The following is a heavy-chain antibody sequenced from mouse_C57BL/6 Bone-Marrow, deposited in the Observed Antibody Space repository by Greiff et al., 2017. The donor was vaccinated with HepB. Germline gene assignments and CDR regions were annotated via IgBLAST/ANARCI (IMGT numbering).Heavy chain of an antibody. J-gene: IGHJ1*03. CDR3: ARSDLALYYGPYWYFDV. V-gene: IGHV1-72*01. D-gene: IGHD1-2*01. CDR1: GYTFTSYW. Sequence: VQLQQPGAELVKPGASVKLSCKASGYTFTSYWMHWVKQRPGRGLEWIGRIDPNSGGTKYNEKFKSKATLTVDKPSSTAYMQLSSLTSEDSAVYYCARSDLALYYGPYWYFDVWGTGTTVTVSS. CDR2: IDPNSGGT.